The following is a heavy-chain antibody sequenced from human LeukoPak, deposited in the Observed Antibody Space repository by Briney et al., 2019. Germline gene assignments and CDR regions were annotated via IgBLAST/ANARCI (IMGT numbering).Heavy chain of an antibody. CDR2: ISSSSSTI. CDR3: ARDGYNLGYDY. CDR1: GFTFSSYS. D-gene: IGHD5-24*01. J-gene: IGHJ4*02. V-gene: IGHV3-48*04. Sequence: GGSLRLSCAASGFTFSSYSMNWVCQAPGKGLEWVSYISSSSSTIYYADSVKGRFTISRDNAKNSLYLQMNSLRAEDTAVYYCARDGYNLGYDYWGQGTLVTVSS.